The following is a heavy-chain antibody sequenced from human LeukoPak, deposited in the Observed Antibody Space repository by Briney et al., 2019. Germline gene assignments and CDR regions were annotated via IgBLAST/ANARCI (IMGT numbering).Heavy chain of an antibody. V-gene: IGHV4-39*07. CDR1: GGSISSSSYY. CDR3: AREGGYCSGGSCPFDY. J-gene: IGHJ4*02. CDR2: IYHSGST. Sequence: SETLFLTCTVSGGSISSSSYYWGWIRQPPGKGLEWIGSIYHSGSTYYNPSLKSRVTISVDTSKNQFSLKLSSVTAADTAVYYCAREGGYCSGGSCPFDYWGQGTLVTVSS. D-gene: IGHD2-15*01.